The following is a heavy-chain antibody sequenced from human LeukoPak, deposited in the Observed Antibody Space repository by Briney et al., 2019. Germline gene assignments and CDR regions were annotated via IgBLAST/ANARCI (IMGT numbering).Heavy chain of an antibody. CDR1: GYSFTTYW. V-gene: IGHV5-51*01. CDR3: AATSDYYGSGSSTDIDY. Sequence: GESLKISCKGSGYSFTTYWIGWVRQMPGKGLEWMGIIYPGDSDTRYSPSFQGQVTISADKSISTAYLQWSSLKASDTAMYYCAATSDYYGSGSSTDIDYWGQGTLVTVSS. CDR2: IYPGDSDT. J-gene: IGHJ4*02. D-gene: IGHD3-10*01.